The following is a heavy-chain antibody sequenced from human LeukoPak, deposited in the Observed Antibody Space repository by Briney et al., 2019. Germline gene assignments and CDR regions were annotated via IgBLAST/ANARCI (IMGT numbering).Heavy chain of an antibody. CDR1: GFTFSSYE. D-gene: IGHD2-15*01. CDR2: ISSSSSYI. CDR3: ARGLPTPKGYFDY. V-gene: IGHV3-21*01. Sequence: GGSLRLSCAASGFTFSSYEMNWVRQAPGKGLEWVSSISSSSSYIYYADSVKGRFTISRDNAKNSLYLQMNSLRAEDTAVYYCARGLPTPKGYFDYWGQGTLVTVSS. J-gene: IGHJ4*02.